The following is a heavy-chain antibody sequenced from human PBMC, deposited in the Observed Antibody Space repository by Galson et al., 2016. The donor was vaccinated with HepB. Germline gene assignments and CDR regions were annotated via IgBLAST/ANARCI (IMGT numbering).Heavy chain of an antibody. CDR1: GFSFSNSG. D-gene: IGHD3-16*01. CDR3: GKHGGFDY. J-gene: IGHJ4*02. V-gene: IGHV3-23*01. Sequence: SLRLSCAASGFSFSNSGMSWVRQAPGRGLEGVSGITRRGDATHYADFVKGRFTISRDNSKNTLYLYMNNLTAGDTAIYYCGKHGGFDYWGQGALVTVSS. CDR2: ITRRGDAT.